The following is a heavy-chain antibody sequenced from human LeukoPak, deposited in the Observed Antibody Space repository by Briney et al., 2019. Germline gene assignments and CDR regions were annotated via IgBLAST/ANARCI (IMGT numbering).Heavy chain of an antibody. Sequence: ASVKVSCKASGYTFTGYYMHWVRQAPGQGLEWMGRINPNSGGTNYAQKFQGRVTMTRDTSISTAYMELSRLRSDDTAAYYCAREVTMVRGVIRFFDYWGQGTLVTVSS. CDR3: AREVTMVRGVIRFFDY. D-gene: IGHD3-10*01. V-gene: IGHV1-2*06. J-gene: IGHJ4*02. CDR1: GYTFTGYY. CDR2: INPNSGGT.